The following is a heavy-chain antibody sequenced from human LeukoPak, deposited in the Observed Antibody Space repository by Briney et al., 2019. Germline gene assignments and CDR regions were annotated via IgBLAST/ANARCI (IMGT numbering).Heavy chain of an antibody. CDR3: ARAAIYYGSGSYYNA. J-gene: IGHJ4*02. CDR2: IYYSGST. Sequence: PSETLSLTCTVSGGSISSYYWSWIRQPPGKGLEWIGYIYYSGSTNYNPSPKSRVTISVDTSKNQFSLQLSSVTAADTAVYYCARAAIYYGSGSYYNAWGQGTLVTVSS. V-gene: IGHV4-59*01. CDR1: GGSISSYY. D-gene: IGHD3-10*01.